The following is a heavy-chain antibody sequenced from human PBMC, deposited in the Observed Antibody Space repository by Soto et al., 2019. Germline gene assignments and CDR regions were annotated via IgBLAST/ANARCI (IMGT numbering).Heavy chain of an antibody. Sequence: PGGSLRLSCAASGFTFSSYAMSWVRQAPGKGLEWVSAISGSGGSTYYADSVKGRFTISRDNSKNTLYLQMNSLRAEDTAVYYCAKARPFGVVTTYYFDYWGQGTLVTVSS. D-gene: IGHD3-3*01. CDR3: AKARPFGVVTTYYFDY. CDR1: GFTFSSYA. V-gene: IGHV3-23*01. CDR2: ISGSGGST. J-gene: IGHJ4*02.